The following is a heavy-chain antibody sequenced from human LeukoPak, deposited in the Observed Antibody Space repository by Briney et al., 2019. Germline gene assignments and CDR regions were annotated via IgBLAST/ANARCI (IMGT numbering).Heavy chain of an antibody. D-gene: IGHD6-13*01. Sequence: GRSLRLSYAASGFTFSSYAMHWVRQAPGKGLEWVAVISYDGSNKYYADSVKGRFTISRDNSKNTLYLQMNSLRAEDTAVYYCARDTVAAAGTLDYWGQGTLVTVSS. J-gene: IGHJ4*02. CDR3: ARDTVAAAGTLDY. CDR2: ISYDGSNK. V-gene: IGHV3-30*04. CDR1: GFTFSSYA.